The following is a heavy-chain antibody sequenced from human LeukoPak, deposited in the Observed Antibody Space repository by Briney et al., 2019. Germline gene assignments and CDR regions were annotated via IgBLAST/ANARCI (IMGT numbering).Heavy chain of an antibody. Sequence: PGGSLRLSCAASGFTFSSYAMSWVRQAPGKGLEWVSGISGSGGSTYYADSVKGRFTISRDNSKNTLFLQMNSLRAEDTAIYYCAKDRDWSPQTNVDYWGQGTLVTVSS. J-gene: IGHJ4*02. D-gene: IGHD1-1*01. CDR3: AKDRDWSPQTNVDY. CDR1: GFTFSSYA. V-gene: IGHV3-23*01. CDR2: ISGSGGST.